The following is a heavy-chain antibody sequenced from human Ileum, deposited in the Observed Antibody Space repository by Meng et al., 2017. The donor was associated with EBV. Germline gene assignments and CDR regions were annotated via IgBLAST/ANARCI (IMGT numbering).Heavy chain of an antibody. CDR1: XGSISSGTYY. CDR3: ARHGPLNAYGDYLFDY. D-gene: IGHD4-17*01. V-gene: IGHV4-39*01. J-gene: IGHJ4*02. Sequence: QLQLQESGPGLVKPSETLSLTCTVXXGSISSGTYYWGWIRQPPGKGLEWIGSIYYSGITYHKPSLRSRVTMSVDTSKNQVSLNLGSVTAADTAVYYCARHGPLNAYGDYLFDYWGQGTLVTVSS. CDR2: IYYSGIT.